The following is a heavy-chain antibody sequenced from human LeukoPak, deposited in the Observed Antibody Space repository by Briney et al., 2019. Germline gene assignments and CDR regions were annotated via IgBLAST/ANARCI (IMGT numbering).Heavy chain of an antibody. J-gene: IGHJ4*02. CDR1: GGSISSHY. V-gene: IGHV4-59*11. D-gene: IGHD3-22*01. Sequence: SETLSLTCTVSGGSISSHYWSWFRQTPGERPEWIAFIYYSGTTNYNPSLRGRVTISIDSSKNQFSLKLSSVTAADTAIYYCARGTGFYDSSGHYYWGYFDSWGQGTLVPVSS. CDR2: IYYSGTT. CDR3: ARGTGFYDSSGHYYWGYFDS.